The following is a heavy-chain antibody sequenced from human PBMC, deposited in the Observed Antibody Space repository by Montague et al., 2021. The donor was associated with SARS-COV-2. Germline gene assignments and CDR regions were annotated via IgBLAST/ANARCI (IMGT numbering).Heavy chain of an antibody. CDR1: GFTFSSYA. J-gene: IGHJ6*02. D-gene: IGHD3-10*01. V-gene: IGHV3-30*04. Sequence: SLRLSCAASGFTFSSYAMHWVRQAPGKGLEWVAIISCDGSNKYYAASVKGRFTISRDNSKNTLYLQMNSLRAEDTAVYYCARVLDYYGSGSYPLYYYYGMDVWGQGTTVTVSS. CDR3: ARVLDYYGSGSYPLYYYYGMDV. CDR2: ISCDGSNK.